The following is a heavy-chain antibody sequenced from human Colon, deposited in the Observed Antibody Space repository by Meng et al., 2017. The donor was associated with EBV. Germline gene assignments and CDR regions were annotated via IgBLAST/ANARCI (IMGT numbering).Heavy chain of an antibody. CDR2: IYHNGQT. V-gene: IGHV4-4*02. Sequence: QVPLQGSGAGLVKPSGTLSLTCAVSGTSISTSNWWSWIRQSPGEGLEWIGAIYHNGQTNYNPSLKSRVSMSVDESKNEFSLNLKSVTAADTAVYYCARDGGVTHIPWGQGVLVTVFS. D-gene: IGHD2-8*02. J-gene: IGHJ5*02. CDR3: ARDGGVTHIP. CDR1: GTSISTSNW.